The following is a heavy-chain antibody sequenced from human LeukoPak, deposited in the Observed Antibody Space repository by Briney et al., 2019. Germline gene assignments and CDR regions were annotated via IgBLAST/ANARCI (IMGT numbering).Heavy chain of an antibody. CDR1: RLTVSSNY. J-gene: IGHJ5*02. D-gene: IGHD6-19*01. CDR2: LYSGGDT. CDR3: ARGGRKAVAGTPNWFDP. V-gene: IGHV3-66*01. Sequence: GGSLRLSCAASRLTVSSNYMSWVRQAPGKGLEWVSVLYSGGDTYYADSVKGRFTISRDNAKNSLYLQMNSLRAEDTAVCYCARGGRKAVAGTPNWFDPWGRGTLVTVSS.